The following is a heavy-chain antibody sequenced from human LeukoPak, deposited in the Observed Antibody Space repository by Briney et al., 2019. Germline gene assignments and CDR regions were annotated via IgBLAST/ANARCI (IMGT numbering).Heavy chain of an antibody. Sequence: GESLKISCKGSGYSFTSYWIGWVRQMPGKGLGWMGIIYPGDPDTRYSPSFQGQVTISADKSISTAYLQWSSLKASDTAMYYCARHRKLDSSGYYFDYWGQGTLVTVSS. D-gene: IGHD3-22*01. CDR3: ARHRKLDSSGYYFDY. CDR2: IYPGDPDT. CDR1: GYSFTSYW. J-gene: IGHJ4*02. V-gene: IGHV5-51*01.